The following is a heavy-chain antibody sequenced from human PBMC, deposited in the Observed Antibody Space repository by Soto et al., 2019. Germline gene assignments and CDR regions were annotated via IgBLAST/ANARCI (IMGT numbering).Heavy chain of an antibody. D-gene: IGHD3-10*01. V-gene: IGHV3-11*01. CDR2: ISSSGNTI. CDR1: GFTFNDYY. J-gene: IGHJ6*02. CDR3: ARRGACRGLCYGMDV. Sequence: QVQLVESGGDLVKPGGSLRLSCVASGFTFNDYYMSWIRQAPGKGLEWVSYISSSGNTIDYADSVKGRFTISRDNAKNSMDLQMNSLRVDDTAVYYCARRGACRGLCYGMDVWGQGTTVTVSS.